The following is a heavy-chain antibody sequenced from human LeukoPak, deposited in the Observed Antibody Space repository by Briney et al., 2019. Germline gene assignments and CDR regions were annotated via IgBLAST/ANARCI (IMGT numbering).Heavy chain of an antibody. Sequence: GGSLRLSCAASGFTFSTYSMNWVRQAPGKGLEWVSSISSSTTYTFYADPLKGRFTISRDNAKNSLYLQMNSLRADDTAVYYCARGSYSSGWLFDLWGRGTLVTVSS. V-gene: IGHV3-21*01. D-gene: IGHD6-19*01. CDR3: ARGSYSSGWLFDL. J-gene: IGHJ2*01. CDR1: GFTFSTYS. CDR2: ISSSTTYT.